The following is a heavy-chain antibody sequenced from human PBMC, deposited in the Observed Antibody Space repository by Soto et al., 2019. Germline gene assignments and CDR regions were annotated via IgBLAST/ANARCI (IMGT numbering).Heavy chain of an antibody. V-gene: IGHV1-3*01. D-gene: IGHD5-12*01. CDR3: ARAQNLEMATP. J-gene: IGHJ4*02. Sequence: QVQLVQSGAEVKKPGASVKVSCKASGYTFTSYAVLWVRQAPGQRLEWMGWINAGNGNTKYSQKFQGRVTITRDTSASTAYMELSSLRSEDTAVYYCARAQNLEMATPWGQGTLVTVSS. CDR2: INAGNGNT. CDR1: GYTFTSYA.